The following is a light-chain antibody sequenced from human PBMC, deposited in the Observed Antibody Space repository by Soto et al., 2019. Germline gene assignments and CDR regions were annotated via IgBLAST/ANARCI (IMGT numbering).Light chain of an antibody. V-gene: IGLV2-14*01. CDR2: DVS. Sequence: QSVLTQPASVSGSPGQSITISCTGTSSDVGGYNYVSWYQQHPGKAPKLMIYDVSNRPSGVSNRFSGSKSGNTASLTISGLQAEDEADYYCSSYTSSSNYVFGTGTKVTDL. CDR1: SSDVGGYNY. CDR3: SSYTSSSNYV. J-gene: IGLJ1*01.